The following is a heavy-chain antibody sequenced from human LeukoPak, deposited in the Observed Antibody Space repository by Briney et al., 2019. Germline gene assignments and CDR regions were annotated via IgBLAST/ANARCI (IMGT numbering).Heavy chain of an antibody. J-gene: IGHJ4*02. V-gene: IGHV4-61*01. CDR3: ARETSYYYDSSGYYGFDY. CDR2: IYYSGST. Sequence: PSETLSLTCSVSGFSVSSGNYWGWIRQPPGRGLEWIGYIYYSGSTNYNPSLKSRVTISVDTSKNQFSLKLSSVTAADTAVYYCARETSYYYDSSGYYGFDYWGQGTLVTVSS. D-gene: IGHD3-22*01. CDR1: GFSVSSGNY.